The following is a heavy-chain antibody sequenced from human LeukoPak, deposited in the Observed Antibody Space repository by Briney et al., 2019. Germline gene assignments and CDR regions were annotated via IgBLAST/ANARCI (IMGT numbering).Heavy chain of an antibody. V-gene: IGHV1-69*04. D-gene: IGHD3-10*01. CDR3: ARDGDYGTGSYYRGCIDS. Sequence: SVKVSCKASGGTFSSYAISWVRQAPGQGLEWMGRIIPILGIANYAQKFQGRVTITADKSTSTAYMELSSLRSEDTAVYYCARDGDYGTGSYYRGCIDSWGQGTPVTVSP. CDR1: GGTFSSYA. CDR2: IIPILGIA. J-gene: IGHJ4*02.